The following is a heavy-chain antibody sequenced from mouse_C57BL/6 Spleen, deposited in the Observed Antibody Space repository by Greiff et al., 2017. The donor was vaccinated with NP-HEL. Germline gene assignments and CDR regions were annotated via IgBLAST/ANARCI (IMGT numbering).Heavy chain of an antibody. J-gene: IGHJ2*01. CDR1: GFTFSDYG. CDR2: ISSGSSTI. D-gene: IGHD2-2*01. Sequence: EVKLMESGGGLVKPGGSLKLSCAASGFTFSDYGMHWVRQAPEKGLEWVAYISSGSSTIYYADTVKGRFPISSDNAKNTLFLQMTSLRSEDTDMYYCARLEGYPDYWGQGTTLTVSS. V-gene: IGHV5-17*01. CDR3: ARLEGYPDY.